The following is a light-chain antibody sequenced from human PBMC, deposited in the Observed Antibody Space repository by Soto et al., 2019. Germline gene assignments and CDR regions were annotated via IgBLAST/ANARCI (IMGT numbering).Light chain of an antibody. Sequence: DIVVTQSLDSLAVSLGERATINCKSSQSLLYSSNNKNYLAWYQQKPGQPPKLLIYWASTRESGVPDRFCGSGSGTDFTLTISSLQAEDVAVYYCQQYYSTPWTFDQGTKVEIK. V-gene: IGKV4-1*01. CDR1: QSLLYSSNNKNY. J-gene: IGKJ1*01. CDR3: QQYYSTPWT. CDR2: WAS.